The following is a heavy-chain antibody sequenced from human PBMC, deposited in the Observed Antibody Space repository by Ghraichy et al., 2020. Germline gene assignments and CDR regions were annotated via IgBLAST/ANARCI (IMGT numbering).Heavy chain of an antibody. D-gene: IGHD3-16*01. V-gene: IGHV4-61*01. CDR3: ARNLEHASTMAYKYYALDV. CDR2: IYYSGNT. CDR1: GYSVRSGSWF. Sequence: SETLSLTCSVSGYSVRSGSWFWYWIRQPPGKELEWIGYIYYSGNTKYNPSLESRAMISLDTSRNRFSLSLTSVTAADTATYYCARNLEHASTMAYKYYALDVWGRGTSFTVSS. J-gene: IGHJ6*02.